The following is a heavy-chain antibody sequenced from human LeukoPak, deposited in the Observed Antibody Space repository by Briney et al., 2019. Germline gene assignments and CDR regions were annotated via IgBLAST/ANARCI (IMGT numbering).Heavy chain of an antibody. CDR3: ARQGGLWFGELSLVN. V-gene: IGHV4-59*08. D-gene: IGHD3-10*01. CDR1: GGSISSYY. Sequence: SETLSLTFTVSGGSISSYYWSWIRQPPGKGLEWIGYIYYSGSTNYNPSLKSRVTISVDTSKNQFSLKLSSVTAADTAVYYCARQGGLWFGELSLVNWGQGTLVTVSS. J-gene: IGHJ4*02. CDR2: IYYSGST.